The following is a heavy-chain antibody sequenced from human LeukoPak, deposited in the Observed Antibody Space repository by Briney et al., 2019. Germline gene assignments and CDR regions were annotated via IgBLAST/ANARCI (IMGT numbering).Heavy chain of an antibody. CDR2: INHSGST. J-gene: IGHJ4*02. Sequence: SETLSLTCAVYGGSFSGYYWSWIRQPPGKGLEWIGEINHSGSTNYNPSLKSRVTISVDTSKNQFSLKLSSVTAADTAVYYCARDGTDGDYVYDYWGQGTLVTVSS. CDR3: ARDGTDGDYVYDY. V-gene: IGHV4-34*01. D-gene: IGHD4-17*01. CDR1: GGSFSGYY.